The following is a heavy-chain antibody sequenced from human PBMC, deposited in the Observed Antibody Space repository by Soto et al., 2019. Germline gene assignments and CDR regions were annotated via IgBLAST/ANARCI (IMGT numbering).Heavy chain of an antibody. J-gene: IGHJ6*02. CDR2: TIPLFGTT. Sequence: QVQLVQSGVEVKKPGSSVRVSCKASGDTFKNSVISWVRQAPGQGPEWMGGTIPLFGTTDYAQKFQGRLTSTTDESTTTAYMEVSRLTSEDTAVYYCVAELDFGKLSVVWGQGTTVIVSS. CDR3: VAELDFGKLSVV. D-gene: IGHD3-10*01. V-gene: IGHV1-69*01. CDR1: GDTFKNSV.